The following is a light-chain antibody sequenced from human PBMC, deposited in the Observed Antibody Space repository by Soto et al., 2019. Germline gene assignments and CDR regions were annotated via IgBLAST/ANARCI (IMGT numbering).Light chain of an antibody. J-gene: IGLJ3*02. V-gene: IGLV2-11*01. Sequence: QSALTQPRSVSGSPGQSVAISCTGTSSDVGGYNYVSWYRQHPGKAPKLILYDVSKRPSGVPDRFSGSKSGNTASLTISGLLAEDEADYYCCSYAGSYTLWVFGGGTQLTVL. CDR2: DVS. CDR1: SSDVGGYNY. CDR3: CSYAGSYTLWV.